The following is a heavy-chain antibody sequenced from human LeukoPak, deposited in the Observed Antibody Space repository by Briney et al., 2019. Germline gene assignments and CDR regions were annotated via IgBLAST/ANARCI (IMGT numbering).Heavy chain of an antibody. V-gene: IGHV3-23*01. D-gene: IGHD2-2*01. CDR3: AKAYGYCSSTSCYTEGHWFDP. CDR2: ISGSGGST. Sequence: PGGSLRLSCAASGFTFSSYAMSWVRQAPGKWLEWVSAISGSGGSTYYADSVKGRFTISRDNSKNTLYLQMNSLRAEDTAVYYCAKAYGYCSSTSCYTEGHWFDPWGQGTLVTVSS. CDR1: GFTFSSYA. J-gene: IGHJ5*02.